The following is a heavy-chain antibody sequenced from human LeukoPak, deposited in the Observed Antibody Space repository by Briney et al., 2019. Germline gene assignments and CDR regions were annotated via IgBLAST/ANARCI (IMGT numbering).Heavy chain of an antibody. J-gene: IGHJ4*02. Sequence: ASETLSLTCTVSGGSVSSSSYYWGWVRQAPGKGLEWVSAISGSGGSAYYADSVKGRFTISRDNSKNTLYLQMNSLRAEDTAVYYCAKGAAAAGNFDYWGQGTLVTVSS. CDR1: GGSVSSSSYY. CDR2: ISGSGGSA. D-gene: IGHD6-13*01. V-gene: IGHV3-23*01. CDR3: AKGAAAAGNFDY.